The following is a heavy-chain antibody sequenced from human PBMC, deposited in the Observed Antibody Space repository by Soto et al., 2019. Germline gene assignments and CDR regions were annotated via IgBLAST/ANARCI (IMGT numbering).Heavy chain of an antibody. V-gene: IGHV3-48*02. D-gene: IGHD3-3*01. J-gene: IGHJ4*02. CDR1: GFTFSSYS. CDR2: ISSSSSTI. Sequence: GGSLRLSCAASGFTFSSYSMNWVRQAPGKGLEWVSYISSSSSTIYYADSVKGRFTISRDNAKNSLYLQMNSLRDEDTAVYYCARDLTYYDFWSGYPTPYYFDYWGQGTLVTVSS. CDR3: ARDLTYYDFWSGYPTPYYFDY.